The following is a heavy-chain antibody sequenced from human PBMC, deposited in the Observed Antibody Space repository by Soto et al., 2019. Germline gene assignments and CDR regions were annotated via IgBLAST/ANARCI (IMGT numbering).Heavy chain of an antibody. J-gene: IGHJ6*02. D-gene: IGHD1-26*01. CDR1: GFTFSSYG. V-gene: IGHV3-30*03. CDR3: VVGATSSLMLTYYGMDV. CDR2: ISYDGSNK. Sequence: GGSLRLSCAASGFTFSSYGMHWVRQAPGKGLEWVAVISYDGSNKYYADSVKGRFTISRDNSKNTLYLQMNSLRAEDTAVYYSVVGATSSLMLTYYGMDVWGQGTTVTVSS.